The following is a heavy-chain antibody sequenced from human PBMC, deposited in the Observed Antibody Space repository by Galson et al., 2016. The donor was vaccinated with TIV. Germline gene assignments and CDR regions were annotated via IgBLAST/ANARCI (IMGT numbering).Heavy chain of an antibody. Sequence: SVKVSCKASGYIFANYYLHWVRQAPGQGLEWMGGIIPLSHTPNYAQKYHDRITIVADKSTGTVYMELRRLTSEDTAVYYCVNIQKTNTYDSWGRGTLVTVSS. CDR3: VNIQKTNTYDS. V-gene: IGHV1-69*06. CDR1: GYIFANYY. J-gene: IGHJ4*02. CDR2: IIPLSHTP. D-gene: IGHD2-15*01.